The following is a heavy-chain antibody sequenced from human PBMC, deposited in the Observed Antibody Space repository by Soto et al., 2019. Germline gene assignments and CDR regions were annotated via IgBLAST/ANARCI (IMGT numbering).Heavy chain of an antibody. CDR2: FSSSRGDT. D-gene: IGHD3-10*01. J-gene: IGHJ6*02. V-gene: IGHV3-21*01. CDR1: GFTFSRFS. Sequence: GGSLRLSCAASGFTFSRFSMNWARQAPGKGLEWVSYFSSSRGDTYYADSVKGHFIISRDNAKNSLYLQMNSLRAEDTAVYYCARDMVRGVIIPRTTYYYYYGMDVWGQGTTVTVSS. CDR3: ARDMVRGVIIPRTTYYYYYGMDV.